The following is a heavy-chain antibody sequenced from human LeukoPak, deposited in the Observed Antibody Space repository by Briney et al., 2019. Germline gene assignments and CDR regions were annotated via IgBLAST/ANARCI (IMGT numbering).Heavy chain of an antibody. Sequence: SETLSLTCTVSGVSISSSSYYWGWIRQPPGKGLEWIGSIYYSGSTYYNPSLKSRVTISVDTSKNQFSLKLSSVTAADTAVYYCARHWGEPYSSLDYWGQGTLVTVSS. J-gene: IGHJ4*02. V-gene: IGHV4-39*01. CDR1: GVSISSSSYY. D-gene: IGHD3-16*01. CDR2: IYYSGST. CDR3: ARHWGEPYSSLDY.